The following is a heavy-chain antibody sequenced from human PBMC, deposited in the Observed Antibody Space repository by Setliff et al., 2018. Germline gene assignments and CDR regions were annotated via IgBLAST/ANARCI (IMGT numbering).Heavy chain of an antibody. V-gene: IGHV4-61*09. CDR3: TRLYYTSRALYFDI. D-gene: IGHD3-3*01. Sequence: KPSETLSLTCAVSGASIRQTSYFWTWVRQPAGKGLEWIGHIYITGNPNVSPSLKSRVAMSLDNSGNQFSLNLQSVTAADTAVYYCTRLYYTSRALYFDIWGQGHPVTAPQ. CDR2: IYITGNP. CDR1: GASIRQTSYF. J-gene: IGHJ4*02.